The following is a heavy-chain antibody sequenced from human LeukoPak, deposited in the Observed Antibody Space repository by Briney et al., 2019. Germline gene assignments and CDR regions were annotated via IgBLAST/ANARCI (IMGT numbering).Heavy chain of an antibody. CDR3: ARVVGLNYGSGSPNWFDP. J-gene: IGHJ5*02. V-gene: IGHV3-48*03. CDR2: ISSSGSTI. D-gene: IGHD3-10*01. Sequence: GRSLRLSCAASGFTFSSYEMNWVRQAPGKGLEWVSYISSSGSTIYYADSVKGRFTISRDNAKNSLYLQMNSLRAEDTAVYYCARVVGLNYGSGSPNWFDPWGQGTLVTVSS. CDR1: GFTFSSYE.